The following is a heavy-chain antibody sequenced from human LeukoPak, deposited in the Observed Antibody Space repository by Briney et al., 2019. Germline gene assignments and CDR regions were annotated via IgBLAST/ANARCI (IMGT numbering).Heavy chain of an antibody. J-gene: IGHJ6*03. CDR1: GGSISSYY. CDR3: ARGGSSNYYYYMDV. Sequence: PPETLSLTCTVSGGSISSYYWSWIRQPAGKGLEWIGRIYTSGSTNYNPSLKSRVTMSVDTSKNQFSLKLSSVTAADTAVYYCARGGSSNYYYYMDVWGKGTTVTVSS. CDR2: IYTSGST. D-gene: IGHD2-15*01. V-gene: IGHV4-4*07.